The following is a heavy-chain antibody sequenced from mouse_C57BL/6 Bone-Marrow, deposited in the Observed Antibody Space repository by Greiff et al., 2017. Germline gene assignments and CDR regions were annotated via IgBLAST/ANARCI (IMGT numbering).Heavy chain of an antibody. CDR1: GYTFTSYW. CDR2: IYPGSGST. CDR3: AREDGYFPFCYFDV. J-gene: IGHJ1*03. D-gene: IGHD2-3*01. V-gene: IGHV1-55*01. Sequence: VQLQQPGAELVKPGASVKMSCTASGYTFTSYWITWVKQRPGQGLEWIGDIYPGSGSTNYNEKFKSKATLTVDPSSSTAYMQLRSLTSEDSAVDYCAREDGYFPFCYFDVWGTGTTVTVSA.